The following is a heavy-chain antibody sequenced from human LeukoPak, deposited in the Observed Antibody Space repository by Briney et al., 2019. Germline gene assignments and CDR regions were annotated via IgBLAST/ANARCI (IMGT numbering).Heavy chain of an antibody. CDR3: ARDWELGDFDY. Sequence: ASVKVSCKASGGTFSSYAISWVRQAPGQGLEWMGRINPNSGGTNYAQKFQGRVTMTRDTSIGTAYMELSRLRSDDTAVYYCARDWELGDFDYWGQGTLVTVSS. V-gene: IGHV1-2*06. D-gene: IGHD1-26*01. CDR2: INPNSGGT. J-gene: IGHJ4*02. CDR1: GGTFSSYA.